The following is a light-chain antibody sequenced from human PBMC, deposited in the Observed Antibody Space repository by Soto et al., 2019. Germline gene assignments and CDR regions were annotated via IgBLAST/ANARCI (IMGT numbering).Light chain of an antibody. CDR2: GNS. Sequence: QSVLTQPPSVSGAPGQRVTISCTGSSSNIGSGYDVHWYQQLPGTAPKLLIYGNSNRPSGVPDRFSGSKSGTSASLAITGLQAEDEANYYSQSYDSSLGGSNVFGTGTKVTVL. CDR1: SSNIGSGYD. V-gene: IGLV1-40*01. CDR3: QSYDSSLGGSNV. J-gene: IGLJ1*01.